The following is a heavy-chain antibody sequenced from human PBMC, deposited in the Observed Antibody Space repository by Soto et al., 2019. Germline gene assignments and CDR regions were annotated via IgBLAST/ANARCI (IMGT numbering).Heavy chain of an antibody. J-gene: IGHJ6*02. CDR1: GGSISSYY. Sequence: PSETLSLTCTVPGGSISSYYWSWIRQPPGKGLEWIGYIYYSGSTNYNPSLKSRVTISVDTSKNQFSLKLSSVTAADTAVYYCARDSRFYDFWSGYKNYGMDVWGQGTTVTVSS. CDR3: ARDSRFYDFWSGYKNYGMDV. V-gene: IGHV4-59*01. CDR2: IYYSGST. D-gene: IGHD3-3*01.